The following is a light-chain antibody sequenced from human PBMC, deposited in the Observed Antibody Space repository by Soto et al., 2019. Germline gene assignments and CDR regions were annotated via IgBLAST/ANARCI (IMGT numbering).Light chain of an antibody. CDR2: AAS. Sequence: IQMTQSPSSVSASVGDRVTITCRASQGISSYLAWYQQKPGKAPKLLIYAASTLQSGVPSRFSGSGSGTDFTLTISCLQSEDFATYYCQQYYSSPITFGQGTRRENK. V-gene: IGKV1-8*01. J-gene: IGKJ5*01. CDR1: QGISSY. CDR3: QQYYSSPIT.